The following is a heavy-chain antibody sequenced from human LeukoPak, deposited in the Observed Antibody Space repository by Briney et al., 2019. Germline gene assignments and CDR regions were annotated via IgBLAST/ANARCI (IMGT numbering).Heavy chain of an antibody. CDR1: GFTFDNYV. Sequence: PGRSLRLSCAASGFTFDNYVIHWVRQAPGKGLEWVSGISWKSGSIGYADSVKGRFTISRDNAKNSLYLQMNSLRAEDTALYYCAEGIAVAGSYYYGMDVWGQGTTVTVSS. CDR2: ISWKSGSI. J-gene: IGHJ6*02. V-gene: IGHV3-9*01. CDR3: AEGIAVAGSYYYGMDV. D-gene: IGHD6-19*01.